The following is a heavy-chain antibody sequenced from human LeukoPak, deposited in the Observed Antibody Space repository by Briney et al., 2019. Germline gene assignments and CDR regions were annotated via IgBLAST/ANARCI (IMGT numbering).Heavy chain of an antibody. CDR1: GGSISTNY. Sequence: PPETQSLTCTVSGGSISTNYWTWIRQPAGRGLEWIGRVSASGNTRYNPSLESRVTMSVDTSKNQFSLSLTSVTAADTGVYFCATGLAGNYDFNCFDPWGQGTLVPVSS. CDR2: VSASGNT. V-gene: IGHV4-4*07. D-gene: IGHD1-7*01. J-gene: IGHJ5*02. CDR3: ATGLAGNYDFNCFDP.